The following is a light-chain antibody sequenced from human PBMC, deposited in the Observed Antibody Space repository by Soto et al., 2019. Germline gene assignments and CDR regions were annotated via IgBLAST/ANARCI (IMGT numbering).Light chain of an antibody. CDR3: SSYTTNSTLV. J-gene: IGLJ3*02. Sequence: QSALTQPASVSGSPGQSITISCTGTSSDIGGGYNYVSWYQQHPGKAPKLMIYEVSNRPSGVSNRFSGSKSGNTASLTISGLQAEDETDYYCSSYTTNSTLVFGGGTKVTVL. V-gene: IGLV2-14*01. CDR2: EVS. CDR1: SSDIGGGYNY.